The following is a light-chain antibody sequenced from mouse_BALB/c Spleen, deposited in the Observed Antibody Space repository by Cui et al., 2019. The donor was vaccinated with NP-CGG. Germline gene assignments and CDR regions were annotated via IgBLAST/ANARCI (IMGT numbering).Light chain of an antibody. CDR1: TGAVTTSNY. CDR3: ALWYSNHWV. V-gene: IGLV1*01. J-gene: IGLJ1*01. Sequence: QLFVTQHSPPTTSPGETVTLTCRSSTGAVTTSNYANWVQEKPDHLFTGLIGGTNNRAPGVPARFSGSLIGDKAALTITGAQTEDEAIYFCALWYSNHWVFGGGTKLTVL. CDR2: GTN.